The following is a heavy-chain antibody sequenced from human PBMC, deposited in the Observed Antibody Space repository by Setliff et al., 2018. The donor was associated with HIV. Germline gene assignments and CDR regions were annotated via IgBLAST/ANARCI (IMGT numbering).Heavy chain of an antibody. D-gene: IGHD3-3*01. V-gene: IGHV1-69*13. CDR1: GGTFSSYA. J-gene: IGHJ4*02. Sequence: GASVKVSCKASGGTFSSYAINWVRQAPGQGLEWMGGIIPMFGTAHYAQKFQGRVTITADESTTTAYMELSSLRSEDTAVFYCAGGGSGYYDFWSGSSAFEYWGQGTLVTV. CDR3: AGGGSGYYDFWSGSSAFEY. CDR2: IIPMFGTA.